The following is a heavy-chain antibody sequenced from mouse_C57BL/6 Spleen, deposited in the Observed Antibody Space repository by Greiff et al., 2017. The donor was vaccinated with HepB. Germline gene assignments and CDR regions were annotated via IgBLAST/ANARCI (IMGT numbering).Heavy chain of an antibody. V-gene: IGHV1-4*01. D-gene: IGHD1-2*01. CDR2: INPSSGYT. CDR1: GYTFTSST. J-gene: IGHJ2*01. Sequence: VQLQQSGAELARPGASVKMSCKASGYTFTSSTMHWVKQRPGQGLEWIGYINPSSGYTKYNQKFKDKATLTADKSSSTAYMQLSSLTSEDSAVYYCARSTTAYYFDDWGQGTTLTVSS. CDR3: ARSTTAYYFDD.